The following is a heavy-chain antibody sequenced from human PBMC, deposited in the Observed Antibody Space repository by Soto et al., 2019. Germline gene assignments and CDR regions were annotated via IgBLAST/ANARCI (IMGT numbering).Heavy chain of an antibody. J-gene: IGHJ5*02. V-gene: IGHV4-34*01. CDR2: INHSRST. D-gene: IGHD3-22*01. CDR1: GGSFSGYY. CDR3: ARGRMIVVQLYNWFDP. Sequence: QVQLQQWGAGLLKPSETLSLTCAVYGGSFSGYYWSWIRQPPGKGLEWIGEINHSRSTNYNPSLKSRVTISVDTSKNQFSLKLRSVTAADTAVYYCARGRMIVVQLYNWFDPWGQRTLVTVSS.